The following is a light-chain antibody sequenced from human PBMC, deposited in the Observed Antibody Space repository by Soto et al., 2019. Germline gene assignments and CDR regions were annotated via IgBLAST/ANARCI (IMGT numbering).Light chain of an antibody. CDR3: QQYGSSIT. CDR1: QPVSSY. V-gene: IGKV3-20*01. Sequence: EIVLTQCTCTLSFSPWERSTLSCRASQPVSSYLAWYQHKPGQAPRLLIYGTSSRATGIPDRFSGSGSGTDFTLTISRLEPEDFAVYYCQQYGSSITFGQGTRLEI. CDR2: GTS. J-gene: IGKJ5*01.